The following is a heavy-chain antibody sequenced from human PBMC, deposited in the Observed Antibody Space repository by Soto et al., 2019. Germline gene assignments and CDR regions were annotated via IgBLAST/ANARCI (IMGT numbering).Heavy chain of an antibody. V-gene: IGHV4-59*08. CDR2: IYYSGST. CDR3: ARHTTELSFDY. D-gene: IGHD3-16*02. Sequence: SETLSLTCTVSGGSISSYYWSWIRQPPGKGLEWIGYIYYSGSTNYNPSLKSRVTISVDTSKNQFSLKLSSVTAADTAVYYCARHTTELSFDYWGQGTLVTVSS. CDR1: GGSISSYY. J-gene: IGHJ4*02.